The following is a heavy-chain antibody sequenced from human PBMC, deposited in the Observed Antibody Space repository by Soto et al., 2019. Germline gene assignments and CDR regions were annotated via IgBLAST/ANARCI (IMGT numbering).Heavy chain of an antibody. V-gene: IGHV3-30-3*01. CDR1: GFTFSSYA. CDR2: ISYDGSNK. Sequence: GGSLRLSCAASGFTFSSYAMHWVRQAPGKGLEWVAVISYDGSNKYYADSVKGRFTISRDNSKNTLYLQMNSLRAEDTAVYYCARMNTAVINSGSYPYYFDYWGQGTLVTVSS. D-gene: IGHD1-26*01. J-gene: IGHJ4*02. CDR3: ARMNTAVINSGSYPYYFDY.